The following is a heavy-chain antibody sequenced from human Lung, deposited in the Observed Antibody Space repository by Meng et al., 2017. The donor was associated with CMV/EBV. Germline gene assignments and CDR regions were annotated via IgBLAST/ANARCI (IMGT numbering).Heavy chain of an antibody. CDR1: GFSFTTFW. Sequence: ESLKLPFAASGFSFTTFWMHLVRQAPGKGLVWVSHINSDGSDTIYADSVKGRFTISRDNAKNTLYLQMNSLRAEDVAVYYCARAYPNYDYGIDVWGQGTTVTVSS. CDR3: ARAYPNYDYGIDV. CDR2: INSDGSDT. D-gene: IGHD2-2*02. V-gene: IGHV3-74*01. J-gene: IGHJ6*02.